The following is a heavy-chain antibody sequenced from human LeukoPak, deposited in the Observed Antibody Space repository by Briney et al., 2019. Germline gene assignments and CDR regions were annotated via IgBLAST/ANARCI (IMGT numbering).Heavy chain of an antibody. Sequence: GGSLRLSCAASGFTFSDYYMSWIRQAPGQGLEWVSYISNGAGTRYYADSVKGRFTISRDNSKNSLYLQMNSLRAEDTAVYYCARGAEEGGGDYYYYRDVWGKGTTVTVSS. CDR2: ISNGAGTR. CDR1: GFTFSDYY. J-gene: IGHJ6*03. D-gene: IGHD1-14*01. V-gene: IGHV3-11*04. CDR3: ARGAEEGGGDYYYYRDV.